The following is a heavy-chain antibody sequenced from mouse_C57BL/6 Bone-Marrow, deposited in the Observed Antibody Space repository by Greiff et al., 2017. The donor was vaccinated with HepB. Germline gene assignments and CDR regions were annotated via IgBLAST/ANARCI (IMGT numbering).Heavy chain of an antibody. CDR2: IRNKANGYTT. V-gene: IGHV7-3*01. J-gene: IGHJ1*03. Sequence: EVKLMESGGGLVQPGGSLSLSCAASGFTFTDYYMSWVRQPPGKALEWLGFIRNKANGYTTEYSASVKGRFTISRDNSQSILYLQMNALRAEDSATYYCARYRGLLHRYFDVWGTGTTVTVSS. D-gene: IGHD2-3*01. CDR3: ARYRGLLHRYFDV. CDR1: GFTFTDYY.